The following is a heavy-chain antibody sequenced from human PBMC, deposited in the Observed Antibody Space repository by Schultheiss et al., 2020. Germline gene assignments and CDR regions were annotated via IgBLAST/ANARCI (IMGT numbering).Heavy chain of an antibody. J-gene: IGHJ6*04. Sequence: GSLRLSCTVSGGSISSGSHYWGWIRQPPGKGLEWIGSIYYSGSTYYNPSLKSRVTISVDTSKNQFSLKLSSVTAADTAVYYCARASPGYYYYYGMDVWGKGTTVTVSS. CDR2: IYYSGST. V-gene: IGHV4-39*07. CDR1: GGSISSGSHY. CDR3: ARASPGYYYYYGMDV.